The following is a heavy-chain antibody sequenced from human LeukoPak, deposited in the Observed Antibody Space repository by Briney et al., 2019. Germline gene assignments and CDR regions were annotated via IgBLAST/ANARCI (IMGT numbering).Heavy chain of an antibody. J-gene: IGHJ4*02. CDR2: ISYTGST. D-gene: IGHD6-19*01. V-gene: IGHV4-59*01. CDR3: ARGHTTGWYMDS. CDR1: GGSFSGYY. Sequence: SETLSLTCAVYGGSFSGYYWSWIRQPPGKGLEWVGYISYTGSTNYNPSLKSRVTISVHTSENRLSLNLSSVTAADTALYYCARGHTTGWYMDSWAQGTLVTVSS.